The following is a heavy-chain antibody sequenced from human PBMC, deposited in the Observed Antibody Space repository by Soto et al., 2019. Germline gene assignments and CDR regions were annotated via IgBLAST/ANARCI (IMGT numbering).Heavy chain of an antibody. J-gene: IGHJ4*02. V-gene: IGHV4-39*01. CDR3: ARLKAVAGTDY. CDR1: GGSISSSSYY. CDR2: IYYSGST. Sequence: SETLSLTCSVSGGSISSSSYYRGWIRQPPGKGLEWIGSIYYSGSTYYNPSLKSRVTISVDTSKNQFSLKLSSVTAADTAVYYCARLKAVAGTDYWGQGTLVTVSS. D-gene: IGHD6-19*01.